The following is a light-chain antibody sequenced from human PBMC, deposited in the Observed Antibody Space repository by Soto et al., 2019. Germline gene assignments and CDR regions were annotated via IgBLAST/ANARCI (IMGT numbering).Light chain of an antibody. Sequence: EIVMTQSPATLSLSPGERVTLSCSASQSISSSYLAWYQQKPGQAPRLLIYAASTRATGIPARLSGSGSGTEFALTISSLQSEDFAVYYCQQYNNWPPRWTFGQGTKVDLK. CDR3: QQYNNWPPRWT. CDR1: QSISSSY. CDR2: AAS. J-gene: IGKJ1*01. V-gene: IGKV3-15*01.